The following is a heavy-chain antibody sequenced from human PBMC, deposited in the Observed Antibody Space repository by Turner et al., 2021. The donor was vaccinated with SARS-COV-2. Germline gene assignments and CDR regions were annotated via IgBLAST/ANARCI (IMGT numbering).Heavy chain of an antibody. CDR2: INSDGSST. V-gene: IGHV3-74*02. J-gene: IGHJ6*02. CDR1: GFTFSNYW. Sequence: EVQLVESGGGLVQPGRSLRLSCAASGFTFSNYWMHWVRQAPGKGLVWVSRINSDGSSTRYADSVKGRFTISRDNAKNTLYLQMNSLRAEDTAVYYCASGGSWIYVMDVWGQGTTVTVSS. D-gene: IGHD2-15*01. CDR3: ASGGSWIYVMDV.